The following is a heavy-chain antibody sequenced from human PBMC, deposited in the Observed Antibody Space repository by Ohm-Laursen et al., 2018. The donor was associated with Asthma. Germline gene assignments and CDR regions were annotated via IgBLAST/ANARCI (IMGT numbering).Heavy chain of an antibody. CDR1: GFTFSSYG. CDR2: ISYDGSNK. J-gene: IGHJ4*02. Sequence: RSLRLSCAASGFTFSSYGMHWVRQAPGKGLEWVAVISYDGSNKYYADSVKGRFTISRDNSKNTLYLQMNSLRAEDTAVYYCATGIAAAGSPDYWGQGTLVTVSS. CDR3: ATGIAAAGSPDY. D-gene: IGHD6-13*01. V-gene: IGHV3-30*03.